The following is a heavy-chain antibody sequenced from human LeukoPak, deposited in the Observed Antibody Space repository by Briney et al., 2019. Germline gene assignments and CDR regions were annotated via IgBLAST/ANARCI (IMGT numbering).Heavy chain of an antibody. D-gene: IGHD6-6*01. CDR1: GFTFSSYG. Sequence: GSLRLSCAASGFTFSSYGMSWVRQAPGKGLEWIGEINHSGSTNYNPSLKSRVTISVDTSKNQFSLKLSSVTAADTAVYYCARAWRAARRFVFNWFDPWGQGTLVTVSS. V-gene: IGHV4-34*01. CDR2: INHSGST. J-gene: IGHJ5*02. CDR3: ARAWRAARRFVFNWFDP.